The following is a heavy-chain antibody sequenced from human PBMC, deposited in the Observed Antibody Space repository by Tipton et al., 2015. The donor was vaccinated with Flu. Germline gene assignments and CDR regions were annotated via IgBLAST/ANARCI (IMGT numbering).Heavy chain of an antibody. V-gene: IGHV3-7*01. Sequence: LSLTCAASGFTFNDYWMAWVRQAPGKGLEWLANIKPDESERYYVDSVRGRFTISRDNAKNSLFLQMNSLRAEDTATYSCVRKWFGDYWGQGILVTVSS. D-gene: IGHD3-10*01. CDR1: GFTFNDYW. CDR3: VRKWFGDY. J-gene: IGHJ4*02. CDR2: IKPDESER.